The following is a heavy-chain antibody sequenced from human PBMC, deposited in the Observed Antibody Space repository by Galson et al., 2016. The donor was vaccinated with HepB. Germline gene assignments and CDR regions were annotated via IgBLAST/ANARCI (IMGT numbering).Heavy chain of an antibody. CDR3: ARLHFDTFPSPGY. CDR1: GFTFSSQS. V-gene: IGHV3-48*04. CDR2: ISGSGGII. J-gene: IGHJ4*02. Sequence: SLRLSCAVSGFTFSSQSMNWVRQAPGKGLEWVSYISGSGGIIFYADSVKGRFTISRDNAKNSVYLEMNSLRAEDTAVYYCARLHFDTFPSPGYWGQGTLVTGSS. D-gene: IGHD3-9*01.